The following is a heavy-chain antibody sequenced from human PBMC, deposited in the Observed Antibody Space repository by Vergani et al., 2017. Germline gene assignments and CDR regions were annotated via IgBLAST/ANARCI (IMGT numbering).Heavy chain of an antibody. V-gene: IGHV4-31*03. J-gene: IGHJ6*03. CDR3: AGGTDSINYYCYYMDV. D-gene: IGHD3-16*01. CDR1: GGSISSGGYY. CDR2: IYYSGST. Sequence: QVQLQESGPGLVKPSQTLSLTCTVSGGSISSGGYYWSWLRQHPGKGLEWIGYIYYSGSTYYNPSLKSRVTISVDTSKNQFSLKLSSVTAADTAVYYCAGGTDSINYYCYYMDVWGKGTTVTVSS.